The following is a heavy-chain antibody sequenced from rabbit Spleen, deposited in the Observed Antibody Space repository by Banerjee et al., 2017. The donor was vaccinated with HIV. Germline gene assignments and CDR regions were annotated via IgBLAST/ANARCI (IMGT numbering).Heavy chain of an antibody. CDR1: GFSFSNYYY. Sequence: QSLEESGGGLVKPGASLTLTYKASGFSFSNYYYMCWVRQAPGKGLEWIACIDIGSSGAPYYASWAKGRFTISKASSTTVTLQMTSLTAADTATYFCARSGRSGDALYYYGMDLWGQGTLVTVS. CDR3: ARSGRSGDALYYYGMDL. V-gene: IGHV1S40*01. CDR2: IDIGSSGAP. D-gene: IGHD8-1*01. J-gene: IGHJ6*01.